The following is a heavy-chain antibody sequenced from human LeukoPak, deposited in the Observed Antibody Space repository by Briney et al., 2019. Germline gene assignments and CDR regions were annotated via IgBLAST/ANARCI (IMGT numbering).Heavy chain of an antibody. CDR1: GFTFSTYG. V-gene: IGHV3-30*02. D-gene: IGHD3-22*01. CDR3: VRGDRRDY. J-gene: IGHJ4*02. CDR2: IRYDGSNK. Sequence: GGSLRLSCAASGFTFSTYGIHWVRQAPGKGLEWVAFIRYDGSNKYYADSVKGRFTISRDNAKNSLYLQMNSLRAEDTAVYFCVRGDRRDYWGQGTLVSVSS.